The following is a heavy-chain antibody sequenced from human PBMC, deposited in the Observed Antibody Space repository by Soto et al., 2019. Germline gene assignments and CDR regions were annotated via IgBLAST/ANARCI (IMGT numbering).Heavy chain of an antibody. Sequence: QVQVVESGGGVVQPGTSLRLSCAASGFTFSSYAMHWVRQAPGKGLEWVAVISDDGGNKYNADSVKGRFTVSRDNSKKTPFLQMNSLTTEDTGVYYCARDPRGMDVWGQGTTVTVSS. CDR1: GFTFSSYA. CDR2: ISDDGGNK. J-gene: IGHJ6*02. V-gene: IGHV3-30-3*01. CDR3: ARDPRGMDV.